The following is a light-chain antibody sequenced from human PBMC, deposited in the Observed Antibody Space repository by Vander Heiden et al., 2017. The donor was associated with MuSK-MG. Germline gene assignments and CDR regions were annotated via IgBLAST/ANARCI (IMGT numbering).Light chain of an antibody. CDR3: SSYTSSTACG. CDR1: SSDVGGYNY. Sequence: QSALTQPASVSGSPGQSITISCTGTSSDVGGYNYVSWYQQHPGEAPKLMIYEVSNRPSGVSNRVSGSKSANTDSLTISGLQAEDEAYYYCSSYTSSTACGLGGGTKL. CDR2: EVS. V-gene: IGLV2-14*01. J-gene: IGLJ2*01.